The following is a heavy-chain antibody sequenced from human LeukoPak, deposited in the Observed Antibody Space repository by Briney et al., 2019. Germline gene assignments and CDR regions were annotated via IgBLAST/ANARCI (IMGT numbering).Heavy chain of an antibody. CDR1: GFTVSSNY. J-gene: IGHJ5*02. Sequence: PGGSLRLSCAASGFTVSSNYMSWVRQAPGKGLEWVSVIYSGGSTYYADSVKGRFTISRDNSKNTLYLQMNSLRAEDTAVYYCARDFSRAVAGTYPSGGWFDPWGQGTLVTVSS. CDR3: ARDFSRAVAGTYPSGGWFDP. CDR2: IYSGGST. V-gene: IGHV3-53*01. D-gene: IGHD6-19*01.